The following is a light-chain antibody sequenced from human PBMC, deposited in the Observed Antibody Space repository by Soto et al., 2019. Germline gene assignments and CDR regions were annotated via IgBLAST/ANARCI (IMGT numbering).Light chain of an antibody. J-gene: IGLJ1*01. V-gene: IGLV2-8*01. CDR1: SSDVGGYNY. CDR2: EVS. CDR3: SSYGGSNNLV. Sequence: QSALTQPPSASVSPGQSVTISCTGTSSDVGGYNYVSWYQQHPGKAPKLMIYEVSKRPSGVPDRFSGSKSGNTASLTVSGLQAEDEADYYCSSYGGSNNLVFGTGTKLTVL.